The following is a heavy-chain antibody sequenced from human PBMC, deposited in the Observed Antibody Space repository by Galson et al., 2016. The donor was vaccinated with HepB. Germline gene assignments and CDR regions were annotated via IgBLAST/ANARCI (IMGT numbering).Heavy chain of an antibody. J-gene: IGHJ6*02. CDR2: TFYRSTWEN. CDR1: GDSVYNNGSA. CDR3: ARAVMLGRGMDV. D-gene: IGHD3-10*01. Sequence: CAISGDSVYNNGSAWVWIRQSPSRGLEWLGRTFYRSTWENHYTGSVRNRITISPDTSRNQFSLHLNSVTPEDTAVYYCARAVMLGRGMDVWGQGTTVTVSS. V-gene: IGHV6-1*01.